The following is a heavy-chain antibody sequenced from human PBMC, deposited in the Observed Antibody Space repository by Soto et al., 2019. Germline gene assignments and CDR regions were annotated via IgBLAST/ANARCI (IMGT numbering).Heavy chain of an antibody. Sequence: VGSLRLSCAASGFTFSSYEMNWVRQAPGKGLEWVSYISSSGSTIYYADSVKGRFTISRDNAKNSLYLQMNSLRAEDTAVYYCARNTAPFDYWGQGTLVTVS. V-gene: IGHV3-48*03. D-gene: IGHD5-18*01. J-gene: IGHJ4*02. CDR1: GFTFSSYE. CDR3: ARNTAPFDY. CDR2: ISSSGSTI.